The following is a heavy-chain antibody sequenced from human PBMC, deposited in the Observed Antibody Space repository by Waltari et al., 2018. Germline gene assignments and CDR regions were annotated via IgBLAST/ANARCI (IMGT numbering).Heavy chain of an antibody. V-gene: IGHV4-39*01. CDR2: IYYSGST. J-gene: IGHJ1*01. CDR1: GGSIRSSSYY. CDR3: ARHGITYDILTGYYSAEYFQH. D-gene: IGHD3-9*01. Sequence: QLQLQESGPGLVKPSETLSLTCTVSGGSIRSSSYYSGWFRHPPGKGLGWIGSIYYSGSTYYNPSLKSRVTISVDTSKNQFSLKLSSVTAADTAVYYCARHGITYDILTGYYSAEYFQHWGQGTLVTVSS.